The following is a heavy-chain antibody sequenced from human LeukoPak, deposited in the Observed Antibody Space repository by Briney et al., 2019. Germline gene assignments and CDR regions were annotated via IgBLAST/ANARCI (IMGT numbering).Heavy chain of an antibody. CDR3: ARVRYSDSSVLTRKRSYYFDY. D-gene: IGHD3-22*01. V-gene: IGHV4-4*07. CDR1: GGSLSSYY. J-gene: IGHJ4*02. CDR2: ISTSGST. Sequence: SETLSLTCTVSGGSLSSYYWSWIRQPAGKGLEAIGHISTSGSTNYNPSLKSRVTISVDTSKNQFSLRLSSVTAADTAVYYCARVRYSDSSVLTRKRSYYFDYWGQGTLVTVSS.